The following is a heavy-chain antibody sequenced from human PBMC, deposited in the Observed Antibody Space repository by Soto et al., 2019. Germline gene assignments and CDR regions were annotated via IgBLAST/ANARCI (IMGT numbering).Heavy chain of an antibody. J-gene: IGHJ6*02. CDR2: INHSGST. CDR3: ARLVPYYDFWSGYKSYYYYGMDV. CDR1: GGSFSGYY. V-gene: IGHV4-34*01. D-gene: IGHD3-3*01. Sequence: QVQLQQWGAGLLKPSETLSLTCAVYGGSFSGYYWSWIRQPPGEGLEWIGEINHSGSTNYNPSLKSRVTISVDTSKNQFSLKLSSVTAADTAVYYCARLVPYYDFWSGYKSYYYYGMDVWGQGTTVTVSS.